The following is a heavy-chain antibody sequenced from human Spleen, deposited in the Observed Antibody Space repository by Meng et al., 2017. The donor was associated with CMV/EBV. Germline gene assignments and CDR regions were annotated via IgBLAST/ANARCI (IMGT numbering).Heavy chain of an antibody. Sequence: SETLSLTCTVSDGSISSSSFYWGWVRQPPGKGLEWIGSIYYSGSTYYNPSLKSRVTMSVDTSRNRFSLRLRSVTAADTAVYYCARTFYYDSSGYPQADAFDIWGQGTMVTVSS. D-gene: IGHD3-22*01. CDR3: ARTFYYDSSGYPQADAFDI. J-gene: IGHJ3*02. V-gene: IGHV4-39*07. CDR2: IYYSGST. CDR1: DGSISSSSFY.